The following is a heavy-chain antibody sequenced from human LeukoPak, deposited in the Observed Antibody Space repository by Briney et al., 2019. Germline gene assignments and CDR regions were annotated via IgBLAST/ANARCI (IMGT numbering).Heavy chain of an antibody. V-gene: IGHV3-74*01. Sequence: GGSLRLSCAASGFTFSSYWMHWVRQVPGKGLVWVSRINGDGSSTNYADAVKGRFTISRDNTKNTLYLQMNSLRAEDTAVYYCARGYSSGSRWGYWGQGTLVTVPS. CDR2: INGDGSST. CDR1: GFTFSSYW. D-gene: IGHD6-19*01. CDR3: ARGYSSGSRWGY. J-gene: IGHJ4*02.